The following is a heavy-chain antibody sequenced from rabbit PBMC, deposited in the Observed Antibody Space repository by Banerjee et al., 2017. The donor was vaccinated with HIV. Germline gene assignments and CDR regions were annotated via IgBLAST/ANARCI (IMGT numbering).Heavy chain of an antibody. CDR1: GLDFSSSYW. Sequence: QSLEESGGDLVKPGASLTLTCKASGLDFSSSYWICWVRQAPGKGLEWIGCIYTSSSGSTYYASWVNGRFTISKTSSTVDLKMTSLTAADTATYFCASDPYGTTSGRHLWGPGTLVTVS. D-gene: IGHD1-1*01. J-gene: IGHJ4*01. CDR3: ASDPYGTTSGRHL. V-gene: IGHV1S40*01. CDR2: IYTSSSGST.